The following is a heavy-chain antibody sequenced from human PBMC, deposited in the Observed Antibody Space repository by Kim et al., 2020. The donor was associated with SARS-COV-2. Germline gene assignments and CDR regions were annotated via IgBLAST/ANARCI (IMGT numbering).Heavy chain of an antibody. CDR2: ISSSSSTI. CDR3: ARALYSSSWYWFDP. D-gene: IGHD6-13*01. V-gene: IGHV3-48*02. J-gene: IGHJ5*02. CDR1: GFTFSSYS. Sequence: GGSLRLSCAASGFTFSSYSMNWVRQVPGKGLEWVSYISSSSSTIYYADSVKGRFTISRDNAKNSLYLQMNSLRDEDTAVYYCARALYSSSWYWFDPWGQGTLVTVSS.